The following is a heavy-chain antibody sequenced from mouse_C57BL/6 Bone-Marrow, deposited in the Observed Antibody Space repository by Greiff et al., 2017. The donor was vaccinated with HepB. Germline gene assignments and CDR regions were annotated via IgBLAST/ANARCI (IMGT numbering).Heavy chain of an antibody. D-gene: IGHD2-1*01. CDR1: GYTFTSYG. V-gene: IGHV1-81*01. J-gene: IGHJ2*01. CDR2: IYPRSGNT. CDR3: ARYGNLFDY. Sequence: LVESGAELARPGASVKLSCKASGYTFTSYGISWVKQRTGQGLEWIGEIYPRSGNTYYNEKFKGKATLTADKSSSTAYMELRSLTSEDSAVYFCARYGNLFDYWGQGTTLTVSS.